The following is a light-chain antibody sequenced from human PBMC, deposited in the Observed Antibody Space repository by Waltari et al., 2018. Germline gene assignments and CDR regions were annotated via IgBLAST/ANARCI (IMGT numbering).Light chain of an antibody. CDR2: DAS. V-gene: IGKV1-39*01. CDR1: QSIRTF. Sequence: DIQMTQSPLSLSASVGDRVTITCRTSQSIRTFLNWYQQKPGKAPKLLIYDASKLETEVPSRFSGSGSGTDFALTISSLQPEDFATYYCQQSYSTPRTFGQGTKLQI. CDR3: QQSYSTPRT. J-gene: IGKJ1*01.